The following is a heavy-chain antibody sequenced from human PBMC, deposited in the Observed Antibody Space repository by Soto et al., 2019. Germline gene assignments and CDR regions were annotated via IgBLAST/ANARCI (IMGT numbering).Heavy chain of an antibody. J-gene: IGHJ4*02. CDR1: GFTFSSYA. D-gene: IGHD3-9*01. V-gene: IGHV3-64D*06. Sequence: GGSLRLSCSASGFTFSSYAMHWVRQAPGKGLEYVSAISSNGGSTYYADSVKGRFTISRDNSKNTLYLQMSSLRAEDTAVYYCVKDAMRYFAPFDYWGQGTLVTVYS. CDR2: ISSNGGST. CDR3: VKDAMRYFAPFDY.